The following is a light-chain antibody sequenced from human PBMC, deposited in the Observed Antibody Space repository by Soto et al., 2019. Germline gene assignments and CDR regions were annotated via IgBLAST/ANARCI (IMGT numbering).Light chain of an antibody. CDR3: QQYGSSPTT. J-gene: IGKJ1*01. Sequence: EIVLAQSPGTLSLSPGERATLSCRASQSVSSNYLAWYQQKPGQAPRLLISGASTSATGIPDRFSGSGSGTDFTLTIRRLEPEDFAVYYCQQYGSSPTTFGQGTKVEI. CDR1: QSVSSNY. CDR2: GAS. V-gene: IGKV3-20*01.